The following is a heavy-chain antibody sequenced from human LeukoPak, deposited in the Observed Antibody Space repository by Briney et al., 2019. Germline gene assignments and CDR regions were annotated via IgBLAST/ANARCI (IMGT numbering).Heavy chain of an antibody. CDR1: GGIFSSYA. V-gene: IGHV1-69*13. D-gene: IGHD3-9*01. CDR2: IIPIFGTA. Sequence: ASVKVSCKASGGIFSSYAISWVRQAPGQGLEWMGGIIPIFGTANYAQKFQGRVTITADESTGTAYMELSSLRSEDTAVYYCARSVYGLRYFDWLLSGAPFDYWGQGTLVTVSS. J-gene: IGHJ4*02. CDR3: ARSVYGLRYFDWLLSGAPFDY.